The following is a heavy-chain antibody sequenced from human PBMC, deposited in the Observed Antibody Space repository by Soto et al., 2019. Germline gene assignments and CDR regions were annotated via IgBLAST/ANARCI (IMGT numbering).Heavy chain of an antibody. CDR1: GGSISSSSYY. D-gene: IGHD5-18*01. CDR3: ESLLQLWLRAVDY. J-gene: IGHJ4*02. CDR2: IYYSGSA. V-gene: IGHV4-39*01. Sequence: PSETLSLTCTVSGGSISSSSYYWGWIRQPPGKGLEWIGSIYYSGSAYYNPSLKSRVTISVDTSKNQFSLKLSSVTAADTAVYYCESLLQLWLRAVDYRGQGTLVTVSS.